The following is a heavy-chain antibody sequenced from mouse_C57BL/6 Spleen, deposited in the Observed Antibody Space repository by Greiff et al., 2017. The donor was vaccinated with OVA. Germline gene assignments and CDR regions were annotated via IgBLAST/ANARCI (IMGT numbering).Heavy chain of an antibody. D-gene: IGHD2-10*02. CDR2: ISSGSSTI. J-gene: IGHJ3*01. CDR3: ARGGYGNYNFAY. Sequence: EVKLVESGGGLVKPGGSLKLSCAASGFTFSDYGMHWVRQTPEKGLEWVAYISSGSSTIYYADTVKGRFTISRDNAKNTLFLQMTSLRSEDTAVYYCARGGYGNYNFAYWGQGTLVTVSA. CDR1: GFTFSDYG. V-gene: IGHV5-17*01.